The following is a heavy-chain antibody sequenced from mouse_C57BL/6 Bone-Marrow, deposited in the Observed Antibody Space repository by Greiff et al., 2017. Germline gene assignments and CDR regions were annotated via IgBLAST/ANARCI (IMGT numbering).Heavy chain of an antibody. CDR3: ARCYEYDDYTMDF. CDR1: GYTFTNYW. J-gene: IGHJ4*01. V-gene: IGHV1-64*01. Sequence: QVQLQQPGAELVKPGASVKLSCKASGYTFTNYWMHWVKQRPGQGLEWIGMMHPNGGSPDYNEKFKSEATLSVDKSSRTAYLELSSLTSEDSAVYYCARCYEYDDYTMDFGGQGNAITVTA. D-gene: IGHD2-4*01. CDR2: MHPNGGSP.